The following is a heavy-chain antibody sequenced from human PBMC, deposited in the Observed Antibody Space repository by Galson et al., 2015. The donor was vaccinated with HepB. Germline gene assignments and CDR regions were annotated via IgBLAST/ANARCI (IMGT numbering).Heavy chain of an antibody. CDR3: ARDSAYSMIVVVPYWYFDL. V-gene: IGHV4-39*07. D-gene: IGHD3-22*01. J-gene: IGHJ2*01. Sequence: LRLSCAASGFTFSSYSMSWVRQAPGKGLEWIGSMHYSGSTYQNPSLKSRVTISIDTSKNQFSLKLSSVTAADTAVYYCARDSAYSMIVVVPYWYFDLWGRGTLVTVSS. CDR1: GFTFSSYS. CDR2: MHYSGST.